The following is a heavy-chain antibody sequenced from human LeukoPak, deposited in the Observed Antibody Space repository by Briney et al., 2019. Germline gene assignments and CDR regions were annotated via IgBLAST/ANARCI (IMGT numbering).Heavy chain of an antibody. D-gene: IGHD1-26*01. V-gene: IGHV4-34*01. CDR1: GGSFSGYY. J-gene: IGHJ4*02. CDR3: ASREYSGSYRRKVFDY. CDR2: INHSGST. Sequence: PSETLSLTCAVYGGSFSGYYWSWIRQPPGKGLEWIGEINHSGSTNYNPSLKSRVTISVGTSKNQFSLKLSSVTAADTAVYYCASREYSGSYRRKVFDYWGQGTLVTVSS.